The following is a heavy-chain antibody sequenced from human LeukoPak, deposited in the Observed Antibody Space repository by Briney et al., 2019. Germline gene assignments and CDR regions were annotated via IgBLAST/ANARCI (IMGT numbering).Heavy chain of an antibody. V-gene: IGHV4-34*01. CDR2: INHSGST. CDR1: GGSFSGYY. J-gene: IGHJ3*02. CDR3: ARHYCSSTSCPPYHDAFDI. D-gene: IGHD2-2*01. Sequence: SETLSLTCAVYGGSFSGYYWSWIRQPPGKGLEWIGEINHSGSTNYNPSLKSRVTISVDTSKNQFSLKLSSVTAADTAVYYCARHYCSSTSCPPYHDAFDIWGQGTMVTVSS.